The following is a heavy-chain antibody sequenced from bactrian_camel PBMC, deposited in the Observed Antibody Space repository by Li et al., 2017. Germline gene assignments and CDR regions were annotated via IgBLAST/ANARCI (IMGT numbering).Heavy chain of an antibody. CDR2: VDTDGTP. Sequence: VQLVESGGDSVQAGGALRLSCTASGYTSSNLCMGWFRQAAGGESEGVAAVDTDGTPSYANSVKGRFSVSKDIAKNTLYLQMNSLKHEDTAMYYCAAGFGGNRVLEGNNYQYWGQGTQVTVS. D-gene: IGHD2*01. V-gene: IGHV3S53*01. CDR1: GYTSSNLC. CDR3: AAGFGGNRVLEGNNYQY. J-gene: IGHJ4*01.